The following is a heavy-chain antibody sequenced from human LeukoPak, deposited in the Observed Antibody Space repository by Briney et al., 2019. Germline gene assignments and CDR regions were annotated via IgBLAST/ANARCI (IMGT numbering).Heavy chain of an antibody. Sequence: GGSPRLSCAASGFIFSSYAMSWVRQAPGKGLEWVSAISGSGGSTYYADSVKGRFTISRDNSKNTLYLQMNSLRAEDTAVYYCAKADRYSSSWYVFQHWGQGTLVTVSS. J-gene: IGHJ1*01. CDR1: GFIFSSYA. V-gene: IGHV3-23*01. D-gene: IGHD6-13*01. CDR2: ISGSGGST. CDR3: AKADRYSSSWYVFQH.